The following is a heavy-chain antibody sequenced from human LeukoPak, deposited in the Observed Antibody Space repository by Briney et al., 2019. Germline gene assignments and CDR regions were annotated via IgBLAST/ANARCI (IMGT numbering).Heavy chain of an antibody. V-gene: IGHV1-69*13. Sequence: GASVKVSCKASGGTFSSYAISWVRQAPGQGLEWMGGIIPIFGTANYAQKFQGRVTITADESTSTAYMGLSSLRSEDTAVYYCARGRGYYYYYGMDVWGQGTTVTVSS. CDR1: GGTFSSYA. D-gene: IGHD3-10*01. J-gene: IGHJ6*02. CDR2: IIPIFGTA. CDR3: ARGRGYYYYYGMDV.